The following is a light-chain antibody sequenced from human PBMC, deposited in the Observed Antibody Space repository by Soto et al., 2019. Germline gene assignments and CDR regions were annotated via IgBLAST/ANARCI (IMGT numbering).Light chain of an antibody. CDR2: KAS. CDR3: QQYNGYWT. J-gene: IGKJ1*01. V-gene: IGKV1-5*03. Sequence: DIQMTQSPSTLSASVGDRVTITCRASQSISSWLAWYQQKPGKAPKLLIYKASSLASGVPSRFSGSGSGAEFTLTISSLRPDDFATYYCQQYNGYWTFGQGTKVEIK. CDR1: QSISSW.